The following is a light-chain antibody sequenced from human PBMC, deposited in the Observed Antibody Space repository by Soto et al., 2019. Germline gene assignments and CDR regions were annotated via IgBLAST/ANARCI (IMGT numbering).Light chain of an antibody. CDR3: LQDYNYPRT. V-gene: IGKV1-6*01. Sequence: ALQMTQSPSSLSASVGDRVTITCRASQGIRNDLGWYQQKPGKAPKLLIYAASSLQSGVPSRFSGSGSGTDFTLTISSLQSEDFATYYCLQDYNYPRTFGQGTKVEIK. CDR1: QGIRND. J-gene: IGKJ1*01. CDR2: AAS.